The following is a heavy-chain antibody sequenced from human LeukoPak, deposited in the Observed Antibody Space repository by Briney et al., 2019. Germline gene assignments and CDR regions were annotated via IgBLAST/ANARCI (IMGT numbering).Heavy chain of an antibody. CDR2: IDDRDNS. V-gene: IGHV4-39*01. CDR1: SDSISSSGFS. J-gene: IGHJ5*02. CDR3: ARHLTLWCGDLLFDNGFDP. D-gene: IGHD3-10*01. Sequence: SETLSLTCTVSSDSISSSGFSWAWIRQSPGRGREWIVSIDDRDNSYYNPSIMGRLTMSVDTSRNQLSLRLTSVTVADAAVYYCARHLTLWCGDLLFDNGFDPWGQGTLVTVSS.